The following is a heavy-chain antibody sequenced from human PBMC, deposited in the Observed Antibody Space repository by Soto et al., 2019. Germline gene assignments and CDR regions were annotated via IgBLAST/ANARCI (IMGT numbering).Heavy chain of an antibody. CDR1: GESFGAYY. Sequence: VHLQQWGAGLLRPSETLSLTCTVSGESFGAYYWSWIRQSPGKGLEWIGEVYHSGDTKYNPSLKSRVTISEDPSKNQFSLRMTSMTAADTGVYYCARGFSNWVTTRFDSWGQGTLVTVSS. D-gene: IGHD3-22*01. J-gene: IGHJ4*02. CDR2: VYHSGDT. CDR3: ARGFSNWVTTRFDS. V-gene: IGHV4-34*01.